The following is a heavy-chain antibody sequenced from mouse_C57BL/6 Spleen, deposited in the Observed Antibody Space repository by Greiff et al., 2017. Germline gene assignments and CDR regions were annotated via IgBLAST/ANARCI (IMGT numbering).Heavy chain of an antibody. J-gene: IGHJ3*01. CDR3: AHAPLSPWFAY. V-gene: IGHV1-82*01. CDR1: GYAFSSSW. D-gene: IGHD6-1*01. Sequence: QVQLQQSGPELVKPGASVKISCKASGYAFSSSWMNWVKQRPGKGLEWIGRLYPGDGDTNYNGKFKGKATLTADKSSSTAYMQLSSLTSEDSAVYFCAHAPLSPWFAYWGQGTLVTVSA. CDR2: LYPGDGDT.